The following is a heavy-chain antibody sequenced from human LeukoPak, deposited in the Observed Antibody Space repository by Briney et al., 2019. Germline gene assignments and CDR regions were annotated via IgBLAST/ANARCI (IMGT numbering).Heavy chain of an antibody. CDR3: ARGRSNYYGMDV. D-gene: IGHD1-26*01. J-gene: IGHJ6*02. Sequence: SETLSLTCSVSDGSINSYYWNWIRRPPGKGLEWIGYIYYNGNTNYSPSLKSRVTMSVDASKNLFSLKVSSVTAADTAVYYCARGRSNYYGMDVWGQGTTVTVSS. CDR2: IYYNGNT. V-gene: IGHV4-59*01. CDR1: DGSINSYY.